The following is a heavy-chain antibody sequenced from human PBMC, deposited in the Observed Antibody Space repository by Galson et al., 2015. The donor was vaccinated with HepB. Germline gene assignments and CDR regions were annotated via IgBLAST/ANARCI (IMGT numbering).Heavy chain of an antibody. V-gene: IGHV3-30*02. CDR2: IRYDGSNK. J-gene: IGHJ4*02. Sequence: SLRLSCAASGFTFSTYGMHWVRQAPGKGLEWVAFIRYDGSNKYYADSVKGRFTISRDNSKNTLYLQMNSLRAEDTAAYYCAKDFLHNFDYWGQGTLVTVSS. CDR3: AKDFLHNFDY. CDR1: GFTFSTYG.